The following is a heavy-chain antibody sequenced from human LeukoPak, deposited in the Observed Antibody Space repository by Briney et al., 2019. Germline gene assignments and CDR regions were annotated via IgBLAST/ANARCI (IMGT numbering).Heavy chain of an antibody. CDR2: IYYSGST. V-gene: IGHV4-59*01. D-gene: IGHD1-26*01. CDR3: AREGSGSWAWYFDY. CDR1: GGSISSYY. Sequence: PSETLSLTCTVSGGSISSYYWSWLRQPPGKGLEWIGYIYYSGSTNYNPSLKSRVTISVDTSKNQFSLKLSSVTAADTAVYYCAREGSGSWAWYFDYWSQGTLVTVSS. J-gene: IGHJ4*02.